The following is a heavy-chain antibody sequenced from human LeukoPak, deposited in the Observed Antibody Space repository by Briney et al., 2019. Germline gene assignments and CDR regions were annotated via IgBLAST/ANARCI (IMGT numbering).Heavy chain of an antibody. J-gene: IGHJ4*02. D-gene: IGHD3-3*01. V-gene: IGHV3-53*01. CDR1: GFTVSSNY. CDR3: AEGFVFDY. Sequence: GGSLRLSCAASGFTVSSNYMSWVREAAGKGREWGSVMYSGGSTYYADSVKGRFTISRDNSKNTLYLQMNSLRAEDTAVYYCAEGFVFDYWGQGPLVTVSS. CDR2: MYSGGST.